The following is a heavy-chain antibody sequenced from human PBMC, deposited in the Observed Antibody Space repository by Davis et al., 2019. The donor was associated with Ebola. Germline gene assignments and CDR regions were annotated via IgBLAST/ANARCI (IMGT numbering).Heavy chain of an antibody. Sequence: PGGSLRLSCAASGFTFSSYSMNWVRQAPGKGLEWVSYISSSSSTIYYADSVKGRFTISRDNAKNSLYLQMNSLRAEDTAVYYCASAVGHSTNSAYRPFDIWGPGTMVTVSS. J-gene: IGHJ3*02. CDR3: ASAVGHSTNSAYRPFDI. D-gene: IGHD2-8*01. CDR1: GFTFSSYS. V-gene: IGHV3-48*01. CDR2: ISSSSSTI.